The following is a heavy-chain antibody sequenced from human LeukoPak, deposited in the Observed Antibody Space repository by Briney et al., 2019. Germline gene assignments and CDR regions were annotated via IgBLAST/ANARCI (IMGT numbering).Heavy chain of an antibody. CDR2: IYTSGST. V-gene: IGHV4-61*02. CDR1: GGSISSGSYY. D-gene: IGHD2-2*01. CDR3: ATEDVVVPTAAQRPIDF. Sequence: SQTLSLTCTVSGGSISSGSYYWSWIRQPAGKGLEWIGRIYTSGSTNYNPSLKSRVTITLDTSKNQFSLTLNSVTAADTAVYYCATEDVVVPTAAQRPIDFWGQGKLVTVSS. J-gene: IGHJ4*02.